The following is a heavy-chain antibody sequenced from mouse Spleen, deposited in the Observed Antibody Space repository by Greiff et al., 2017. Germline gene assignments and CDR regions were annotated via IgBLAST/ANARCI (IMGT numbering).Heavy chain of an antibody. Sequence: DVKLVESGGGLVQPGGSLSLSCAASGFTFTDYYMSWVRQPPGKALEWLGFIRNKANGYTTEYSASVKGRFTISRDNSQSILYLQMNALRAEDSATYYCARSPYYGNRYYYAMDYWGQGTSVTVSS. CDR1: GFTFTDYY. V-gene: IGHV7-3*01. D-gene: IGHD2-10*01. CDR2: IRNKANGYTT. J-gene: IGHJ4*01. CDR3: ARSPYYGNRYYYAMDY.